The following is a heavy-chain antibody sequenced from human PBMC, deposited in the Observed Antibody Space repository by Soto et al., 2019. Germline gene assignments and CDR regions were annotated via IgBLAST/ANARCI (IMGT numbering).Heavy chain of an antibody. CDR3: ARASIWSGYYTNWFDP. D-gene: IGHD3-3*01. V-gene: IGHV1-3*01. J-gene: IGHJ5*02. Sequence: ASVKVSCTASGYTLTSYAMHWVRQAPGQRLEWMGWINAGNGNTKYSQKFQGRVTITRDTSASTAYMELSSLRSEDTAVYYCARASIWSGYYTNWFDPWGQGTLVTVSS. CDR1: GYTLTSYA. CDR2: INAGNGNT.